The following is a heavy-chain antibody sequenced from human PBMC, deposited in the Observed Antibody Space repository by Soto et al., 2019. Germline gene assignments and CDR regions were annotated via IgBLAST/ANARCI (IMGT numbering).Heavy chain of an antibody. D-gene: IGHD1-26*01. J-gene: IGHJ3*02. CDR3: VRDRGTPDSFDI. V-gene: IGHV3-74*01. CDR1: GFNFSPYF. CDR2: IKGDGTTT. Sequence: EAHLVESGGGLPQPGGSLRLSCVASGFNFSPYFMAWVRQGPGRGLEWVSHIKGDGTTTAYADSVRGRFIISRDNGRNTRVLQMNSLRDEDTAVYDCVRDRGTPDSFDIWGQGTTVIVSS.